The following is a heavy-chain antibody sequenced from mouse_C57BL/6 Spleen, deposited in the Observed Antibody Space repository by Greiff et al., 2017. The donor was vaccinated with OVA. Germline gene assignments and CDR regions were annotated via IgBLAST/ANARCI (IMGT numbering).Heavy chain of an antibody. CDR1: GFSLTSYG. V-gene: IGHV2-3*01. Sequence: QVQLKQSGPGLVAPSQSLSITCTVSGFSLTSYGVSWVRQPPGKGLEWLGVIGGDGSTNYHSAIISRLSISKDNSKSQVFLKLNSLQPDDTATYYCAKGSWDALFDYWGQGTTLTVSS. J-gene: IGHJ2*01. CDR2: IGGDGST. CDR3: AKGSWDALFDY. D-gene: IGHD4-1*01.